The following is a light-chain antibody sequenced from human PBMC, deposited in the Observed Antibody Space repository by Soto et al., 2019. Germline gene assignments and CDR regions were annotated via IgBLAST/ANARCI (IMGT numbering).Light chain of an antibody. CDR2: GAS. Sequence: EIGMRQPPASLSVSPRDSATLSCTASQSISSTSLAWYHKKPGQAARLLIYGASSRATGIPDRFSGSGSGTEFTLTISRLEPEDFAVYYCQQYGTSPQTFGQGTKVDIK. CDR1: QSISSTS. J-gene: IGKJ1*01. CDR3: QQYGTSPQT. V-gene: IGKV3-20*01.